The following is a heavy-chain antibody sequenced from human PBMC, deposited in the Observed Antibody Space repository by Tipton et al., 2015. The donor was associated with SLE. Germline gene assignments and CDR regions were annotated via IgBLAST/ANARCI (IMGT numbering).Heavy chain of an antibody. D-gene: IGHD1-26*01. CDR1: GYTFTSYY. CDR3: ARSGRVKIVGATSTFGD. V-gene: IGHV1-46*03. CDR2: INPSGGST. J-gene: IGHJ4*02. Sequence: QLVQSGAEVKKPGASVKVSCKASGYTFTSYYMHWVRQAPGQGLEWMGIINPSGGSTSYAQKFQGRVTMTRDTSTSTVYMELSSLRSEDTAVYYCARSGRVKIVGATSTFGDWGQGTLVTVAS.